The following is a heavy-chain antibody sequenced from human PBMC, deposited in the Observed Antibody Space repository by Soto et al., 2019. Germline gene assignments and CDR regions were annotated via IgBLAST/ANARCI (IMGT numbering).Heavy chain of an antibody. Sequence: EVQLVESGGGFVQPGGSLRLSCIASGFTFSSYEMNWVRQAPGKGLQWVSYIDSSGSAIYYADSVKGRFTISRDKAKNSLYLQMNSLRAEDTALYYCARGDASGYWGQGTLVTVSS. J-gene: IGHJ4*02. V-gene: IGHV3-48*03. CDR1: GFTFSSYE. CDR3: ARGDASGY. D-gene: IGHD2-2*01. CDR2: IDSSGSAI.